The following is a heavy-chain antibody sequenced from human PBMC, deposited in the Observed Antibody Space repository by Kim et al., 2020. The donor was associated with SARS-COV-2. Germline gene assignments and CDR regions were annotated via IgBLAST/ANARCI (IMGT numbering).Heavy chain of an antibody. CDR2: INPNSGGT. CDR1: GYTFTGYY. J-gene: IGHJ6*04. Sequence: ASVKVSCKASGYTFTGYYMHWVRQAPGQGLEWMGWINPNSGGTNYAQKFQGRVTMTRDTSISTAYMELSRLRSDDTAVYYCARDSGPYYDFWSGYSGYGMDVWGKGTTVTVSS. V-gene: IGHV1-2*02. CDR3: ARDSGPYYDFWSGYSGYGMDV. D-gene: IGHD3-3*01.